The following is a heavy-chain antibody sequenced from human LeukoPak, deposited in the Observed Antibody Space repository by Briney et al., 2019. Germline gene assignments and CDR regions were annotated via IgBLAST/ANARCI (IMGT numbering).Heavy chain of an antibody. J-gene: IGHJ4*02. Sequence: ASVKVSCKASGYTFSFYDMNWVRQAPGQGLEWMGKINTNTGNPTYAQGFTGRFVFSLDTSVSTAYLQITSLKTDDTAVYYCARVEHEALVADDYWGQGTLVTASS. D-gene: IGHD5-12*01. CDR1: GYTFSFYD. CDR3: ARVEHEALVADDY. V-gene: IGHV7-4-1*02. CDR2: INTNTGNP.